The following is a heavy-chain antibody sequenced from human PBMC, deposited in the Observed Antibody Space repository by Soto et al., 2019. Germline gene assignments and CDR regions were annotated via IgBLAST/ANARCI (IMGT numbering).Heavy chain of an antibody. CDR2: VGGTGSDT. J-gene: IGHJ3*02. CDR1: GFNFGNYA. V-gene: IGHV3-23*01. CDR3: AKDFIPRNSIYDPFDI. Sequence: EVQLLESGGGLVQPGGSLEISCGASGFNFGNYAMSWDRQAPGKGPEWVSSVGGTGSDTDYADSVRGRFTISRDNSKNTLYLHMNSLRAEDTAIYFCAKDFIPRNSIYDPFDIWGQGTTVTVSS. D-gene: IGHD2-21*01.